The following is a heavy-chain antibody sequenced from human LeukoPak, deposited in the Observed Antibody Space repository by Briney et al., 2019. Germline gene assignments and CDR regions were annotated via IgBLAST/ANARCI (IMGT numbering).Heavy chain of an antibody. CDR2: IYHSGST. Sequence: SETLSLTXAVSGYSISSGYYWGRIRQPPGKGLEWIGSIYHSGSTYYNPSLKSRVTISVDTSKNQFSLKLSSVTAADTAVYYCAKTYYDFWSGYSSYYFDYWGQGTLVTVS. CDR1: GYSISSGYY. V-gene: IGHV4-38-2*01. J-gene: IGHJ4*02. D-gene: IGHD3-3*01. CDR3: AKTYYDFWSGYSSYYFDY.